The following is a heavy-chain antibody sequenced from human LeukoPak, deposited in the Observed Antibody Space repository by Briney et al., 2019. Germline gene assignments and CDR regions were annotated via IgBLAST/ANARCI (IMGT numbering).Heavy chain of an antibody. V-gene: IGHV1-2*02. CDR2: INPNSGGT. Sequence: GASVKVSCKASGYTFTGYYMHWVRQAPGQGLEWMGWINPNSGGTNYAQKFQGRVTMTRDTSISTAYMELSRLRSDDTAVYYCARPAAAGTYYFGYWGQGTLVTVSS. CDR3: ARPAAAGTYYFGY. J-gene: IGHJ4*02. CDR1: GYTFTGYY. D-gene: IGHD6-13*01.